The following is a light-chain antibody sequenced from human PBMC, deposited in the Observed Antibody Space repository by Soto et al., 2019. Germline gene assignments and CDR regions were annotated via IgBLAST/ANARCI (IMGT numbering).Light chain of an antibody. V-gene: IGKV1-5*01. CDR2: DAS. CDR3: QQYSAYPYT. Sequence: DIQMTQSPSTLSASVGDRVTITCRASQTISSWLAWHQQKSGRAPKLLIYDASSLEGGVPSRFSGSGSGTEFTLTISSLQADGFATYYCQQYSAYPYTFGQGTKVEI. J-gene: IGKJ2*01. CDR1: QTISSW.